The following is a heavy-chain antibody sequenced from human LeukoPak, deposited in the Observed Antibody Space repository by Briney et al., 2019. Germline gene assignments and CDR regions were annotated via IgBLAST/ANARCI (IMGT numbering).Heavy chain of an antibody. Sequence: GGSLRLSCAASGFTFSSYGMSWVRQAPVKGLEWVSTVSGSGGSTYYADSVKGRFTISRDNSKNTLYLQMNSLRAEDTAVYYCARVSPLRYFDWFGTYYSGYYFDYWGQGTLVTVSS. CDR1: GFTFSSYG. J-gene: IGHJ4*02. D-gene: IGHD3-9*01. CDR3: ARVSPLRYFDWFGTYYSGYYFDY. V-gene: IGHV3-23*01. CDR2: VSGSGGST.